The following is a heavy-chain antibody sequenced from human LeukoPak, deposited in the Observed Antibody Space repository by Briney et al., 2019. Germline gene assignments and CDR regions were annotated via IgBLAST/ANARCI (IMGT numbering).Heavy chain of an antibody. CDR2: IYYSGST. CDR3: ARDSRCSGGSCDIDY. Sequence: PSETLSLTCTVSGGSISSYYWSWIRQPPGKGLEWIGYIYYSGSTNYNPSLKSRVTISVDTSKNQFSLKLSSVTAADTAVYYCARDSRCSGGSCDIDYWGQGTLVTVSS. V-gene: IGHV4-59*01. D-gene: IGHD2-15*01. CDR1: GGSISSYY. J-gene: IGHJ4*02.